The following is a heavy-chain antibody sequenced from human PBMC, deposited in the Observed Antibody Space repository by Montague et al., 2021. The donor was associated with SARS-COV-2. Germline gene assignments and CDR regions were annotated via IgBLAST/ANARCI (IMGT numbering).Heavy chain of an antibody. D-gene: IGHD3-3*01. CDR2: IYYSGAT. J-gene: IGHJ4*02. CDR3: ARGTKPYYDLWL. Sequence: SETLSPTCSVGGSFAGSSYNWLRQTPGKGLEWIGEIYYSGATDYNPSLKGRVTISADTSKNEFSLELRSVSAADTAIYYCARGTKPYYDLWLWGQGTLVTVSS. CDR1: GGSFAGSS. V-gene: IGHV4-34*01.